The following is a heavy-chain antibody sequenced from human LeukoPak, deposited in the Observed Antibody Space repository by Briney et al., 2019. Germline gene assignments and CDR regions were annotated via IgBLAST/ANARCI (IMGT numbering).Heavy chain of an antibody. V-gene: IGHV1-2*02. Sequence: ASVKVSCKASGYTFSGYYMHWVRQAPGQGLEWMGWINPNSGGTNYAQKFQGRVTMTRDTSISTAYMGLSRLRSDDTAVYYCAREVGELLYYYYYYMDVWGKGTTVTISS. CDR3: AREVGELLYYYYYYMDV. CDR2: INPNSGGT. J-gene: IGHJ6*03. CDR1: GYTFSGYY. D-gene: IGHD3-10*01.